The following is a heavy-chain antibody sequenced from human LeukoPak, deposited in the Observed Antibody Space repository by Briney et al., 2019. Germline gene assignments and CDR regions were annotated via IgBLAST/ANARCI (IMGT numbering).Heavy chain of an antibody. CDR1: GYTFTSYG. CDR3: ARAIGYSSGWQEGGYYFDY. D-gene: IGHD6-19*01. V-gene: IGHV1-18*01. CDR2: ISAYNGNT. Sequence: ASVKVSCKASGYTFTSYGISWVRQAPGQGLEWMGWISAYNGNTNYAQKLQGRVTMTTDTSTSTAYMELRSLGSDDTAVYYCARAIGYSSGWQEGGYYFDYWGQGTLVTVSS. J-gene: IGHJ4*02.